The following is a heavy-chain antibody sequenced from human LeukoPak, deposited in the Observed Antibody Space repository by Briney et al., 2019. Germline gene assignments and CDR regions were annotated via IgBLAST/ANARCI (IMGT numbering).Heavy chain of an antibody. CDR2: IYYSGST. V-gene: IGHV4-59*08. J-gene: IGHJ2*01. CDR1: GGSISSYY. Sequence: SETLSLTCTVSGGSISSYYWSWIRQPPGKGLEWIGYIYYSGSTNYNPSLKSRVTISVDRSKNQFFLSLYFVTAADTAMYYCARPSRSPYWYFDLWGRGMLVTVSP. CDR3: ARPSRSPYWYFDL.